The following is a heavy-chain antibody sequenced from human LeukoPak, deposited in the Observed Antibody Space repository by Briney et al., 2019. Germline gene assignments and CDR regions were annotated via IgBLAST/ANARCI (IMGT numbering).Heavy chain of an antibody. CDR3: ARGKNLRYSSGWCEEGFDY. J-gene: IGHJ4*02. CDR1: GGTFSSYA. V-gene: IGHV1-69*06. CDR2: IIPIFGTA. Sequence: GASVKVSCKASGGTFSSYAISWVRQAPGQGLEWMGGIIPIFGTANYAQKFQGRVTITADKSTSTAYMELSSLRSEDTAVYYCARGKNLRYSSGWCEEGFDYWGQGTLVTVSS. D-gene: IGHD6-19*01.